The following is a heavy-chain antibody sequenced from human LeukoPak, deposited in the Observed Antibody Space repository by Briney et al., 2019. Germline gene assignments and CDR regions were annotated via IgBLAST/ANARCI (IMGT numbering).Heavy chain of an antibody. D-gene: IGHD1-14*01. CDR2: INHSGST. V-gene: IGHV4-34*01. J-gene: IGHJ6*02. CDR1: GGSISSYY. Sequence: PSETLSLTCTVSGGSISSYYWSWIRQPPGKGLEWIGEINHSGSTNYNPSLKSRVTISVDTSKNQFSLKLSSVTAADTAVYYCARVSPERKNGMDVWGQGTTVTVSS. CDR3: ARVSPERKNGMDV.